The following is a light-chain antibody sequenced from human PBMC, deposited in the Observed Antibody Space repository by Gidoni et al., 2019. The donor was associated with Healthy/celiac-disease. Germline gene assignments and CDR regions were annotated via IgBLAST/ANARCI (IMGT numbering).Light chain of an antibody. V-gene: IGKV3-20*01. CDR2: GES. CDR3: QQYGSSLWT. J-gene: IGKJ1*01. Sequence: EILLTQSPGTLSLSPGERATLSGRAGQSVSSSYLAWYQQKPGQAPRLLIYGESSGATGIPDRFRGSGSGTGFTLTISRLEPEDFAVYYCQQYGSSLWTFCQGTKVEIK. CDR1: QSVSSSY.